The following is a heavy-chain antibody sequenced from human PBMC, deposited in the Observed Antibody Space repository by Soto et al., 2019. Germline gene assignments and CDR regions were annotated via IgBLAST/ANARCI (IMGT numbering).Heavy chain of an antibody. Sequence: AGGLRLSCAASAFTFNTYWMTWVRQAPGKGLEWVANIKQDGSEKYYMDSVKGRFTISRDNTKNSLYLQMNSLRAEDTAVYYCASGKYYYRMDVWGQGTTVT. CDR1: AFTFNTYW. CDR3: ASGKYYYRMDV. J-gene: IGHJ6*02. CDR2: IKQDGSEK. V-gene: IGHV3-7*03.